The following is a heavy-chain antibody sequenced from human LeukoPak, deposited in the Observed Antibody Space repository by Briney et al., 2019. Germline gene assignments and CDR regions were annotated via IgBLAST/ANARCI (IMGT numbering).Heavy chain of an antibody. D-gene: IGHD4-17*01. CDR1: GGSFSGYY. CDR3: ARGGSSNADYGDYVLPFDY. Sequence: MASETLSLTCAVYGGSFSGYYWSWIRQPPGKGLEWIGEINHSGSTNYNPSLKSRVTISVDTSKNQFSLKLSSVTAADTAVYYCARGGSSNADYGDYVLPFDYWGQGTLVTVSS. V-gene: IGHV4-34*01. CDR2: INHSGST. J-gene: IGHJ4*02.